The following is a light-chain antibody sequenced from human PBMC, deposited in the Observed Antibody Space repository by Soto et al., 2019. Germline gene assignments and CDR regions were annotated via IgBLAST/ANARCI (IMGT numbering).Light chain of an antibody. V-gene: IGKV3-11*01. CDR1: QSVSSY. J-gene: IGKJ1*01. CDR2: DAS. Sequence: EIVLTQSPATLSLSPGERATLSCRASQSVSSYLAWYQQKPGQAPRLLIYDASNKSTGIPARFSGSGSGTDFTLTISSLDPEDFAVYYCQQRSNWWTFGQGTKVEIK. CDR3: QQRSNWWT.